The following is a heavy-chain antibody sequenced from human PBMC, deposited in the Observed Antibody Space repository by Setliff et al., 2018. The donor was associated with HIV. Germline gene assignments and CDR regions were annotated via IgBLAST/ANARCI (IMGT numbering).Heavy chain of an antibody. CDR2: VIPISGTA. V-gene: IGHV1-69*05. CDR1: GGTFKNFA. D-gene: IGHD1-1*01. CDR3: ARVGGIELWNQAYFDY. Sequence: SVKVSCKASGGTFKNFAINWVRQAPGQGLEWMGGVIPISGTAVYAQNFRGRVTVTTDDSTNTAYMEISSLKSDDTAVYFCARVGGIELWNQAYFDYWGQGTLVTVSS. J-gene: IGHJ4*02.